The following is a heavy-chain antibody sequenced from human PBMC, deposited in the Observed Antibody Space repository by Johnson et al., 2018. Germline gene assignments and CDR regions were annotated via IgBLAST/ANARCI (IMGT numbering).Heavy chain of an antibody. CDR2: ISSSSSYI. CDR1: GFTFSSYS. CDR3: ARDSPGGGWPLDAFDI. D-gene: IGHD6-19*01. J-gene: IGHJ3*02. Sequence: VQLVESGGGLVQPGGSLRLSCAASGFTFSSYSMNWVRQAPGKGLEWVSSISSSSSYIYYADSVKGRFTISRDNAKNSLYLQMNSLRAEDTAVYYCARDSPGGGWPLDAFDIWGQGTMVTVSS. V-gene: IGHV3-21*01.